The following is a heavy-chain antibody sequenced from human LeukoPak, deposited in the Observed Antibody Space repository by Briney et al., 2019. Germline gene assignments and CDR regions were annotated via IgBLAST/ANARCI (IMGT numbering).Heavy chain of an antibody. CDR1: GFTFSSYS. Sequence: GGSLRLPCAASGFTFSSYSMNWVRQAPGKGLEWVSSISSSSSYIYYADSVKGRFTISRDNAKNSLYLQMNSLRAEDTAVYYCARVGYSSGWYYFDYWGQGTLVTVSS. J-gene: IGHJ4*02. D-gene: IGHD6-19*01. CDR3: ARVGYSSGWYYFDY. V-gene: IGHV3-21*01. CDR2: ISSSSSYI.